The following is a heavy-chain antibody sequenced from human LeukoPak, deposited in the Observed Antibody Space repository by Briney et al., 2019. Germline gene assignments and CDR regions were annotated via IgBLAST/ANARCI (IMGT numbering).Heavy chain of an antibody. J-gene: IGHJ4*02. V-gene: IGHV4-38-2*02. Sequence: SETLSLTCTVSGYSISSGYYWGWIRQPPGEGLEWIGSIYHSGDTYYNPSLKSRVTISVDTSKNQFSLKLSSVTAADTAVYYCASIRQGWSPITYYYDSSGYPFDYWGQGTLDTVSS. CDR2: IYHSGDT. CDR1: GYSISSGYY. D-gene: IGHD3-22*01. CDR3: ASIRQGWSPITYYYDSSGYPFDY.